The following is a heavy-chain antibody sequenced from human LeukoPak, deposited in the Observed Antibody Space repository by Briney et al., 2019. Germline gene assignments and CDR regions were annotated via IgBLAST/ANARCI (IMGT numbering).Heavy chain of an antibody. Sequence: GGSLRLSCAASGFTFSHFWMSWVRQAPGKGLEWVAYIKKTGSETYYVDSVKGRFTITRDNTRNSLFLQMYSLRAEDTAVYFCAREDGYCSGGNCYSYFDSWGQGTLVTVSS. CDR2: IKKTGSET. J-gene: IGHJ4*02. CDR3: AREDGYCSGGNCYSYFDS. D-gene: IGHD2-15*01. V-gene: IGHV3-7*01. CDR1: GFTFSHFW.